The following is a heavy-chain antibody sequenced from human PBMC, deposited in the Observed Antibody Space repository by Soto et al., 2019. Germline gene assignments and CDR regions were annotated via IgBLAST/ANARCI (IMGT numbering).Heavy chain of an antibody. V-gene: IGHV1-3*01. J-gene: IGHJ4*02. D-gene: IGHD2-15*01. CDR2: INAGNGDT. CDR3: ARVDCSGDSCYGDFDT. CDR1: GYNFITYG. Sequence: ASVKVSCKASGYNFITYGMHWVRQAPGQRLEWMGWINAGNGDTKYSQKYQGRVSISKDTSASTVYMELFSLTSADTAVYFCARVDCSGDSCYGDFDTWGQGTLVTVSS.